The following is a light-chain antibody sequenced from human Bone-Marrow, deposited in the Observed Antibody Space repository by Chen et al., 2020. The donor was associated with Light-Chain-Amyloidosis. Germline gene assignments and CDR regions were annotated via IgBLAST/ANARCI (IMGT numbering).Light chain of an antibody. J-gene: IGKJ4*01. CDR3: QQRNNWPLT. V-gene: IGKV3-15*01. CDR1: QNINNN. CDR2: GAS. Sequence: EIVMTQSPATLSVPPGESATLSCRASQNINNNFAWYQQKHGQAPRLLMHGASTRATGIPARFSGSGSGTEFTLTISSLQPEDFAVYYCQQRNNWPLTFGGGTKVEI.